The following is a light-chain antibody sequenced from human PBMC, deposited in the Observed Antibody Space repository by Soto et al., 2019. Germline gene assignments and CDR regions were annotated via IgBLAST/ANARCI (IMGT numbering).Light chain of an antibody. CDR1: QAIRTA. V-gene: IGKV1-6*01. CDR3: HQFNSYSRP. J-gene: IGKJ1*01. Sequence: AIQLTQSPSSLSASVGDRLTIACRASQAIRTALGWYQQKPGKVPKLLIYAASTLQSGVPSRFSGSGSGTDFTLTISSLQTEDLATYLHHQFNSYSRPFGQGAKVDIK. CDR2: AAS.